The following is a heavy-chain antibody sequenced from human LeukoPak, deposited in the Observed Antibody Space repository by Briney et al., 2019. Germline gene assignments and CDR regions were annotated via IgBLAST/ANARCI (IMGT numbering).Heavy chain of an antibody. CDR3: ARAELSSDWYWRDY. D-gene: IGHD6-19*01. CDR2: ISYDGSNK. J-gene: IGHJ4*02. Sequence: GGSLRLSCAASGFTFSTYAMHWVRQAPGKGLEWVAVISYDGSNKYYADSVKGRFTISRDNSKNTLYLQMNSLRAEDTAVYYCARAELSSDWYWRDYWGQGTLVTVSS. CDR1: GFTFSTYA. V-gene: IGHV3-30*04.